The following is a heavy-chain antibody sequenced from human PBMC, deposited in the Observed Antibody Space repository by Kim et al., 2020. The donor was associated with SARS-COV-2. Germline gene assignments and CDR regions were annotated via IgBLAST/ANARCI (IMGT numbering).Heavy chain of an antibody. Sequence: SADAVRGRFTTSRANPKSTVYLQMNSLRAEDTAVYYCAGICGTTSCSDDYWGQGTLVTVSS. D-gene: IGHD2-2*01. V-gene: IGHV3-23*01. CDR3: AGICGTTSCSDDY. J-gene: IGHJ4*02.